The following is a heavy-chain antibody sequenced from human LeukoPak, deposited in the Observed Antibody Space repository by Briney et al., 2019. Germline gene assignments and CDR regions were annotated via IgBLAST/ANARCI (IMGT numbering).Heavy chain of an antibody. CDR3: AREGGVDYSNLNWFDP. V-gene: IGHV1-46*01. CDR1: GYTLTELS. J-gene: IGHJ5*02. Sequence: GASVKVSCKVSGYTLTELSMHWVRQAPGQGLEWMGIINPSGGSTSYAQKFQGRVTMTRDTSTSTVYMELSSLRSEDTAVYYCAREGGVDYSNLNWFDPWGQGTLVTVSS. D-gene: IGHD4-11*01. CDR2: INPSGGST.